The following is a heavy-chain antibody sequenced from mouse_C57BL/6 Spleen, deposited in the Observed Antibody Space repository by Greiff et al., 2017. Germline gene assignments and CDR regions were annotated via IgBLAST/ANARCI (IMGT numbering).Heavy chain of an antibody. D-gene: IGHD1-1*01. CDR3: ARYPPDYYGSSYYCDY. CDR2: IDPNSGGT. CDR1: GYTFTSYW. J-gene: IGHJ2*01. Sequence: QVQLQQPGAELVKPGASVKLSCKASGYTFTSYWMHWVKQRPGRGLEWIGRIDPNSGGTKYNEKFKSKATLTVDKPSSTAYMQRSSLPSEDSAVYYCARYPPDYYGSSYYCDYWGQGTTLTVSS. V-gene: IGHV1-72*01.